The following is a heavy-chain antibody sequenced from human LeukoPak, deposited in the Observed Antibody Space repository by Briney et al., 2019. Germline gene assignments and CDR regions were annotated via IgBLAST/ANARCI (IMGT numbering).Heavy chain of an antibody. CDR2: IIPIFGTA. V-gene: IGHV1-69*05. CDR3: ARGASSTRFDP. CDR1: GGTFSSYA. J-gene: IGHJ5*02. D-gene: IGHD2-2*01. Sequence: GASVKVSCKASGGTFSSYAISWVRQAPGQGLEWMGGIIPIFGTANYAQKFQGRVTITTDESTSAAYMELSSLRSEDTAVYYCARGASSTRFDPWGQGTLVTVSS.